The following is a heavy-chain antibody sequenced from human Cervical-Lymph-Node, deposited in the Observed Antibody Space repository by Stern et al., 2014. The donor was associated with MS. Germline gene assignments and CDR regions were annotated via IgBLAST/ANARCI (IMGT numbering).Heavy chain of an antibody. V-gene: IGHV1-18*01. CDR2: ISAYNVTT. J-gene: IGHJ3*02. CDR1: GYTFTSYG. CDR3: ARGLLGSENAFDI. D-gene: IGHD2-15*01. Sequence: QVQLVQSGAEVKKHGASVKVSCKASGYTFTSYGISWVRQATGQGIEWMGCISAYNVTTTYSQTLQCIVTMTTDTSTSTAYIELSILRSDDTAVYYCARGLLGSENAFDIWGQATMVTVSS.